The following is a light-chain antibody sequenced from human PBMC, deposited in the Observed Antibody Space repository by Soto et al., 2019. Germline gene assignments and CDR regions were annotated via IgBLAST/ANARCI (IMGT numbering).Light chain of an antibody. J-gene: IGKJ4*01. Sequence: EIVMTQSPSTLSVSPGERATLSCRASQSVGSNLAWYQQKPGQAPRLLIYGAFTRASGFPARFSGGGSGTEFTLTISSLQSEDFAVYYCQQYNKWPLTFGGGTKVDIK. CDR2: GAF. CDR3: QQYNKWPLT. CDR1: QSVGSN. V-gene: IGKV3-15*01.